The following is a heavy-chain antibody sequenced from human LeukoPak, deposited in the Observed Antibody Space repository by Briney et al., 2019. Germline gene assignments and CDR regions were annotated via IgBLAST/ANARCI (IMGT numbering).Heavy chain of an antibody. J-gene: IGHJ4*02. Sequence: SETLSLTCTVSGYSISSGYYWDWIRQPPGKGLEWIGSIYHSGSTYYNPSLKSRVTISVDTSKNQFSLKLSSVTAADTAVYYCARGPSTHYYASGNYSYFDYWGQGTLLTVSS. V-gene: IGHV4-38-2*02. CDR3: ARGPSTHYYASGNYSYFDY. CDR1: GYSISSGYY. CDR2: IYHSGST. D-gene: IGHD3-10*01.